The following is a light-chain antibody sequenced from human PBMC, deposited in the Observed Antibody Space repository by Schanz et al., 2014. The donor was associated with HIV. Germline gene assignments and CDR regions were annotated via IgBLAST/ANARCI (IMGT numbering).Light chain of an antibody. CDR3: QQYDNPSPIT. V-gene: IGKV1-33*01. Sequence: DIQMTQSPSSLSASVGDRVTITCQASQDIGNSLNWFQQKPRKAPKLLIYDASNLETGVPSRFSVSGSGTDFTFTISSLQPEDIATSLCQQYDNPSPITFGQGTHLEIE. J-gene: IGKJ5*01. CDR1: QDIGNS. CDR2: DAS.